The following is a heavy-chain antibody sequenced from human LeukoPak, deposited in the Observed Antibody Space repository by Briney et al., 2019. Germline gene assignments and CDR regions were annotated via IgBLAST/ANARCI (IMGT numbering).Heavy chain of an antibody. V-gene: IGHV3-30*18. Sequence: GGSLRLSCAASGFTFSSYGMHWVRQAPGKGLEWVAVISYGGSNKYYADSVKGRFTISRDNSKNTLYLQMNSLRAEDTAVYYCAKASDCSSTSCYWSGVWDYYYGMDVWGQGTTVTVSS. J-gene: IGHJ6*02. D-gene: IGHD2-2*01. CDR3: AKASDCSSTSCYWSGVWDYYYGMDV. CDR2: ISYGGSNK. CDR1: GFTFSSYG.